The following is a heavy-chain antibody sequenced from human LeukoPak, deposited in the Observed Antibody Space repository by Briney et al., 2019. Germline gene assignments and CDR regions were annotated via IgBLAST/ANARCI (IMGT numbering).Heavy chain of an antibody. D-gene: IGHD1-7*01. J-gene: IGHJ4*02. CDR2: INPNSGVT. CDR1: GYTFTGYC. V-gene: IGHV1-2*02. CDR3: AREDNWNYDY. Sequence: GASVKVSCKASGYTFTGYCMHWVRQAPGQGLEWMGWINPNSGVTKYAQKFQGRVTMTRDTSISTAYMELSSLRSDDTAVYYCAREDNWNYDYWGQGTLVAVSS.